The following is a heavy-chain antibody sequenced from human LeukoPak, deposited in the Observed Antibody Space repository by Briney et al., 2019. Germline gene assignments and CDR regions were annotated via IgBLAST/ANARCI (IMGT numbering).Heavy chain of an antibody. D-gene: IGHD3-10*01. CDR1: GGSISSYY. Sequence: PSGTLSLTCTVSGGSISSYYWRWVRQPPGEGLEWIGYIYYSGCTNYNPSLKSRVTISVDTSKNQFSLKLSSVTAADTAVYYCARVGYGGFYFDYWGQGTLVTVSS. V-gene: IGHV4-59*01. J-gene: IGHJ4*02. CDR2: IYYSGCT. CDR3: ARVGYGGFYFDY.